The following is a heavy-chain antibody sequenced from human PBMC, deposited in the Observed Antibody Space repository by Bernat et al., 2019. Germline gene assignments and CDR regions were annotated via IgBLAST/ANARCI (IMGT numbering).Heavy chain of an antibody. CDR2: IKQDGSEK. Sequence: EVRLLGSGGGLVQPGGSLRLSCAASGFTFSSYWMSWVRQAPGKGLEWVANIKQDGSEKYYVDSVKGRFTISRDNAKNSLYLQMNSLRAEDTAVYYCARDTTSYGDYVVSYYFDYWGQGTLVTVSS. CDR3: ARDTTSYGDYVVSYYFDY. V-gene: IGHV3-7*03. CDR1: GFTFSSYW. D-gene: IGHD4-17*01. J-gene: IGHJ4*02.